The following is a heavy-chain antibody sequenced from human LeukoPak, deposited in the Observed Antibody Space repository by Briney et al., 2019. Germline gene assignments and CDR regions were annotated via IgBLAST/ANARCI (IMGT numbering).Heavy chain of an antibody. Sequence: ASVKVSCKASGGTFSSYAISWVRQAPGQGLEWMGWISAYNGNTNYAQKLQGRVTMITDTSTSTAYMELRSLRSDDTAVYYCARTDGYIYFDYWGQGTLVTVSS. CDR2: ISAYNGNT. J-gene: IGHJ4*02. V-gene: IGHV1-18*01. CDR1: GGTFSSYA. CDR3: ARTDGYIYFDY. D-gene: IGHD5-24*01.